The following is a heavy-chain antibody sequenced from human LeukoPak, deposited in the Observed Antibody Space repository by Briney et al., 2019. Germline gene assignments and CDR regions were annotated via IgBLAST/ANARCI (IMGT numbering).Heavy chain of an antibody. D-gene: IGHD5-12*01. CDR2: ITWNSGSR. Sequence: GRSLRLSRAASGFTFDDYAMHWVRQAPRKGLEWVSRITWNSGSRGYADSVKGRFTISRDNAKNSLYLQMHSLRPEDTALYYCVVSGYKSLTSHFFDFWGQGTLVTVSS. V-gene: IGHV3-9*01. CDR1: GFTFDDYA. CDR3: VVSGYKSLTSHFFDF. J-gene: IGHJ4*01.